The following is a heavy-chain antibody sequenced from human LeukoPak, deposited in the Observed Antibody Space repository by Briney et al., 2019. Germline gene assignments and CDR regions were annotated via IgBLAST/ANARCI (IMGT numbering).Heavy chain of an antibody. D-gene: IGHD2-15*01. CDR2: IKHDGSEKQDGSEK. CDR1: GFTFSQYW. V-gene: IGHV3-7*01. Sequence: GGSLRLSCAASGFTFSQYWMGWVRQAPGKGLEWVANIKHDGSEKQDGSEKNYVDSVKGRFTISRDNAKNSLYLQMNSLRAEDTAVYYCASTFPYCSEDNCALGGQGTLVTVSS. J-gene: IGHJ1*01. CDR3: ASTFPYCSEDNCAL.